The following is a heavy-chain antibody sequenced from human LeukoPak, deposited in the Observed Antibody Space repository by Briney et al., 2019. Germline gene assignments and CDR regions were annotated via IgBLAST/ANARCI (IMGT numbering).Heavy chain of an antibody. J-gene: IGHJ3*01. V-gene: IGHV3-48*02. D-gene: IGHD7-27*01. CDR3: AREDDDWGPNTFDV. CDR1: GFTFSSYS. Sequence: GGSLRLSCAASGFTFSSYSMNWVRQAPGKGLEWVSYINSGSSYMYYPDSVKGRFTISRDSAKNSLYLQMDSLRDEDTAVYYCAREDDDWGPNTFDVWGQGTVVAVSS. CDR2: INSGSSYM.